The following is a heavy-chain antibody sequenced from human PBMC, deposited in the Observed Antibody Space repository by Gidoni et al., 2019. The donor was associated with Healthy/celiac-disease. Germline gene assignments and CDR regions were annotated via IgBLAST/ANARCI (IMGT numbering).Heavy chain of an antibody. CDR3: ARTLDTAMRLFDY. V-gene: IGHV4-59*01. Sequence: QVQLQESGPGLVKPSETLSLTCTVSGGSISSYYWSWIRQPPGKGLEWIGYIYYSGSTNYNPSLKSRVTISVDTSKNQFSLKLSSVTAADTAVYYCARTLDTAMRLFDYWGQGTLVTVSS. J-gene: IGHJ4*02. CDR1: GGSISSYY. CDR2: IYYSGST. D-gene: IGHD5-18*01.